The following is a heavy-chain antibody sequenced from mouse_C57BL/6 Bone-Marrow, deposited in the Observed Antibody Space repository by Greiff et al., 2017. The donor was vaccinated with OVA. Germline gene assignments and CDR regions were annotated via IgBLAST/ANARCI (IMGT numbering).Heavy chain of an antibody. CDR1: GFTFSDYG. V-gene: IGHV5-17*01. D-gene: IGHD3-1*01. J-gene: IGHJ3*01. CDR3: ASQHSSGHVWFAY. CDR2: ISSGSSTI. Sequence: DVKLVESGGGLVKPGGSLKLSCAASGFTFSDYGMHWVRQAPEKGLEWVAYISSGSSTIYYADTVKGRFTISRDNAKNTLFLQMTSLRSEDTAMYYCASQHSSGHVWFAYWGQGTLVTVSA.